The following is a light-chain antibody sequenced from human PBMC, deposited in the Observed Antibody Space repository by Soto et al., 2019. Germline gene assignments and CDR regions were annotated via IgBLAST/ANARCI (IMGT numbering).Light chain of an antibody. CDR3: SSYTRSSTSV. CDR2: DVS. Sequence: QSALTQPASVSGSPGQSITISCTGTSSDVGGYNYVSWYQQHPGKAPKLMIYDVSNRPSGVSNRFSGSKSGNTASLTISGLHAEDEAGYYCSSYTRSSTSVFGGGTQLTVL. J-gene: IGLJ3*02. V-gene: IGLV2-14*03. CDR1: SSDVGGYNY.